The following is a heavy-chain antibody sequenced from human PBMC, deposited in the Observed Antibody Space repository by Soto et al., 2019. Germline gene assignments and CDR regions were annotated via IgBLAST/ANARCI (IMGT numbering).Heavy chain of an antibody. D-gene: IGHD4-4*01. Sequence: GGSLRLSCEASGVIFSGSAMHWVRQASGKGLEWVGRIRSKPNNYATEYAASVKGRFTISRDDSKNTAYLQMNSLKTEDTAVYYCTRHTVDIWGQGTMVTVSS. CDR2: IRSKPNNYAT. V-gene: IGHV3-73*01. CDR3: TRHTVDI. CDR1: GVIFSGSA. J-gene: IGHJ3*02.